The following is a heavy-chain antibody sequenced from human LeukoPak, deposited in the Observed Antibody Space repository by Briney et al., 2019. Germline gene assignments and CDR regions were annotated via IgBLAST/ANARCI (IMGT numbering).Heavy chain of an antibody. V-gene: IGHV5-51*01. J-gene: IGHJ6*02. CDR1: GYSFTSYW. Sequence: GESLKISCKGSGYSFTSYWIGWVRQMPGKGLEWMGIIYPGDSDTRYSPSFQGQVTISADKSISTAYLQWSSLKASDTAMYYCARRQASCTNGVCYTLYGMDVWGQGTTVTVSS. CDR2: IYPGDSDT. D-gene: IGHD2-8*01. CDR3: ARRQASCTNGVCYTLYGMDV.